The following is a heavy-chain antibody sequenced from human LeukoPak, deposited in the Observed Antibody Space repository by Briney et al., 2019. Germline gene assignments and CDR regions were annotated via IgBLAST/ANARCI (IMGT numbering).Heavy chain of an antibody. J-gene: IGHJ4*02. V-gene: IGHV4-4*02. Sequence: SGTLSLTCAVSGGSISSSNWWSWVRQPPGKGLEWIGEIYHSASTSYNPSLKSRVTISVDRSKNQFSLRLSSVTAADTAVYYCARDLGTEGGSYYFDYWGQGTLVTVSS. CDR2: IYHSAST. D-gene: IGHD7-27*01. CDR3: ARDLGTEGGSYYFDY. CDR1: GGSISSSNW.